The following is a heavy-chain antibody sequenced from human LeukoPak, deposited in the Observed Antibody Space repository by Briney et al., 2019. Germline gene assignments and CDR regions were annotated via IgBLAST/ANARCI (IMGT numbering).Heavy chain of an antibody. J-gene: IGHJ3*02. CDR3: ARGHYYDSSGYADDDAFDI. Sequence: ASETLSLTCTVSGGSISSSSYYWGWIRQPPGKGLEWIGSIYYSGSTNYNPSLKSRVTISVDTSKNQFSLKLSSVTAADTAVYYCARGHYYDSSGYADDDAFDIWGQGTMVTVSS. D-gene: IGHD3-22*01. CDR2: IYYSGST. CDR1: GGSISSSSYY. V-gene: IGHV4-39*07.